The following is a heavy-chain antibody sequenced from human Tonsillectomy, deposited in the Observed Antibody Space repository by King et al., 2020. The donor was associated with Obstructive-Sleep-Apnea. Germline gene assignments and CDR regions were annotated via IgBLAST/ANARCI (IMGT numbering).Heavy chain of an antibody. J-gene: IGHJ4*02. CDR3: ARDNMVRGIVIPPGY. D-gene: IGHD3-10*01. CDR1: GGSIASTNYY. Sequence: QLQESGPGLVKPSETLSLTCTVSGGSIASTNYYWGWIRQPPGKGLEWIGSIYYSGSTYYNPSLKRRVTISVDTSKNQFSLRLRSVTAADTAVYYCARDNMVRGIVIPPGYWGQGTLVTVSS. CDR2: IYYSGST. V-gene: IGHV4-39*07.